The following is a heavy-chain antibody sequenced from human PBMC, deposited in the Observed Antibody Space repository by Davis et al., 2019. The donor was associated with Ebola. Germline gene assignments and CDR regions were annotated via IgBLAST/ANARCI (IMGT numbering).Heavy chain of an antibody. CDR1: GGSISSYY. J-gene: IGHJ6*03. D-gene: IGHD3-3*01. V-gene: IGHV4-59*01. Sequence: MPGGSLRLSCTVSGGSISSYYWSWIRQPPGKGLEWIGYIYYSGSTNYNPSLKSRVTISVDTSKNQFSLKVSSVTAADTAVYYCARGGDFWSGYYPYYYMDVWGKGTTVTVSS. CDR2: IYYSGST. CDR3: ARGGDFWSGYYPYYYMDV.